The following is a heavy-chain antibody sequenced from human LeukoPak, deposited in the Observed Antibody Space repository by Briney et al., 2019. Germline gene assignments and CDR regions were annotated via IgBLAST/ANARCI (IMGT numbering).Heavy chain of an antibody. CDR1: GFTFSSYG. CDR2: ISYDGSNK. V-gene: IGHV3-30*18. CDR3: AKVVYYYDSSGYYLFDY. J-gene: IGHJ4*02. D-gene: IGHD3-22*01. Sequence: AGGSLRLSCAASGFTFSSYGMHWVRQAPGKGLEWVAVISYDGSNKYYADSVKGRFTISRDNSKNTLYLQMNSLRAEDTAVYYCAKVVYYYDSSGYYLFDYWGQGTLVTVSS.